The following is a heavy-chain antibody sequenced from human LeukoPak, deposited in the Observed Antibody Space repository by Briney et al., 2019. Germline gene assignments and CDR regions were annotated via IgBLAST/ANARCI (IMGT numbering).Heavy chain of an antibody. CDR3: ARDYCSSTSCYPSEYFQH. D-gene: IGHD2-2*01. Sequence: GGSLRLSCAASGFTFSSYNMSWVRQAPGKWLEWVSYISSSSSTIYYADSVKGRFTISRDDAKNSLYLQMNSLRGEDTAVYYCARDYCSSTSCYPSEYFQHWGQGTLVTVSS. CDR2: ISSSSSTI. CDR1: GFTFSSYN. J-gene: IGHJ1*01. V-gene: IGHV3-48*04.